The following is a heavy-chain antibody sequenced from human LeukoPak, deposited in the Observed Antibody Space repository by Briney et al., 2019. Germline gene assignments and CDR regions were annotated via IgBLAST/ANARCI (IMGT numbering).Heavy chain of an antibody. D-gene: IGHD2-8*01. V-gene: IGHV3-66*02. CDR1: VITVTISNTH. CDR2: IHLDGTT. J-gene: IGHJ4*02. Sequence: PVGSLRLSSAPSVITVTISNTHMKWVRQPPGKWMEWVSAIHLDGTTYYPASGKGRFTISRDTSKNTVYLEMNSLSPEDTDLYYCAGGSDTNYWGQGTLVTVSS. CDR3: AGGSDTNY.